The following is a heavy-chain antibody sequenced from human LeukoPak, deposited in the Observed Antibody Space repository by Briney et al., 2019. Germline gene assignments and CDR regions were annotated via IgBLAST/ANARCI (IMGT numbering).Heavy chain of an antibody. CDR3: ARDIREGYSSSWYYDY. J-gene: IGHJ4*02. D-gene: IGHD6-13*01. Sequence: PSETLSLTCAVYGGSFSGYYWSWIRQPPGKGLEWIGYIYYSGSTNYNPSLKSRVTISVDTSKNQFSLKLSSVTAADTAVYYCARDIREGYSSSWYYDYWGQGTLVTVSS. CDR1: GGSFSGYY. V-gene: IGHV4-59*01. CDR2: IYYSGST.